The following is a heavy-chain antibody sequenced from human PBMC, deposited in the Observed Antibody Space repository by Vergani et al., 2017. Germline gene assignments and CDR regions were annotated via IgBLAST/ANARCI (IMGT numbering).Heavy chain of an antibody. J-gene: IGHJ3*02. CDR1: GFTFSSYG. V-gene: IGHV3-30*03. CDR2: ISYDGSNK. D-gene: IGHD3-10*01. Sequence: QVQLVESGGGVVQPGRSLRLSCAASGFTFSSYGMHWVRQAPGKGLEWVAVISYDGSNKYYADSVKGRFTISRDNSKNTLYLQMNSLRAEDTAVYYCARVDYYGSGSYDAFDIWGHGTMVTVSS. CDR3: ARVDYYGSGSYDAFDI.